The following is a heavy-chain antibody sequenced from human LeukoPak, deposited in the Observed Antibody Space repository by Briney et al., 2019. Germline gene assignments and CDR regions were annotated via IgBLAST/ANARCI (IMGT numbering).Heavy chain of an antibody. V-gene: IGHV1-18*01. D-gene: IGHD3-10*01. CDR2: ISAYNGNT. J-gene: IGHJ4*02. CDR1: GYTFTSYG. Sequence: ASVKVSCKASGYTFTSYGISWVRQAPGQGLEWMGWISAYNGNTNYAQKFQGRVTITADKSTSTAYMELSSLRSEDTAVYYCARVFLGSGSYIDYWGQGTLVTVSS. CDR3: ARVFLGSGSYIDY.